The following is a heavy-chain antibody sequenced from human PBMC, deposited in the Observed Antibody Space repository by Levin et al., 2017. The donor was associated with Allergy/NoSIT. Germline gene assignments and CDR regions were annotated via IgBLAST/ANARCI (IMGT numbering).Heavy chain of an antibody. J-gene: IGHJ5*02. CDR3: ARGASFDP. CDR2: INHSGVS. Sequence: SQTLSLPCAVNGGSLTGYYWSWIRQPPEKGLEWIGEINHSGVSNYNSSLKSRVTMSLDPSKNLFSLNLSSVTAADTAVYYCARGASFDPWGQGTLVTVSS. CDR1: GGSLTGYY. V-gene: IGHV4-34*01.